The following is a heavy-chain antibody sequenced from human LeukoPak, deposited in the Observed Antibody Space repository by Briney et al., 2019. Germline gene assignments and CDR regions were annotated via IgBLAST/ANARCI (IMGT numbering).Heavy chain of an antibody. CDR1: GLTFSSHW. V-gene: IGHV3-7*01. CDR3: ARIHMVRVIDY. J-gene: IGHJ4*02. D-gene: IGHD3-10*01. CDR2: IKQDGSEK. Sequence: GLPLRLSCAPSGLTFSSHWVSWVRQAPGKGLEWEANIKQDGSEKYYVDSVKGRFTISRDNAKNSLYLQMNSLRAEDTAVYYCARIHMVRVIDYWGQGTLVTVSS.